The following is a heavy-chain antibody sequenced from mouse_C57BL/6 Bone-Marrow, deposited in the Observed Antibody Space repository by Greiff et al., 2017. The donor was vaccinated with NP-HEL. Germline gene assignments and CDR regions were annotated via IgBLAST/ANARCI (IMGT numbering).Heavy chain of an antibody. Sequence: EVKLMESGGGLVKPGGSLKLSCAASGFTFSDYGMHWVRQAPEKGLEWVAYISSGSSTIYYADTVKGRFTISRDNAKNTLFLHMTRLRSEDTAMYYCARPDDYGEVYFDYWGQGTTLTVSS. CDR3: ARPDDYGEVYFDY. CDR1: GFTFSDYG. V-gene: IGHV5-17*01. J-gene: IGHJ2*01. D-gene: IGHD2-4*01. CDR2: ISSGSSTI.